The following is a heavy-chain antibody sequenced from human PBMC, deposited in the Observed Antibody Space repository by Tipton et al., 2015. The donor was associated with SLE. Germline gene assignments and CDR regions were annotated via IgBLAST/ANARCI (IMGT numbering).Heavy chain of an antibody. V-gene: IGHV4-39*01. CDR2: VYYSGST. J-gene: IGHJ4*02. Sequence: TLSLTCTVSGASISSFYWSWIRQPPGKGLEWIGSVYYSGSTYYNPSLKSRVTISVDTPKNQFSLKLSSVTVADTAVYYCARNKLLWFGEGNFWGQGTLVTVSS. D-gene: IGHD3-10*01. CDR3: ARNKLLWFGEGNF. CDR1: GASISSFY.